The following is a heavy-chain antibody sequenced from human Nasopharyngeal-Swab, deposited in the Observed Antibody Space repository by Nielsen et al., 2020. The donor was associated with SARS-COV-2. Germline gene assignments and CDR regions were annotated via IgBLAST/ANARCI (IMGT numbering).Heavy chain of an antibody. CDR2: INPNSGGK. CDR3: ARDQGAAARWII. CDR1: GYTFTGYY. Sequence: ASVKVSCKASGYTFTGYYMHWVRQAPGQGLEWMGRINPNSGGKNYAQKFQGRVTMTRDTSISTAYMELSRLRSDDTAVYYCARDQGAAARWIIWGQGTLVTVSS. V-gene: IGHV1-2*06. J-gene: IGHJ4*02. D-gene: IGHD6-6*01.